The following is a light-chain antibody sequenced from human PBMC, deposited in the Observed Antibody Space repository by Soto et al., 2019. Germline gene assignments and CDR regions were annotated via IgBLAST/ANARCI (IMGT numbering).Light chain of an antibody. CDR3: QQYNNWPAIT. J-gene: IGKJ5*01. V-gene: IGKV3D-15*01. CDR1: QSVSSN. CDR2: GAS. Sequence: EIVLTQSPGTLSVSPGERATLPCRPSQSVSSNLAWYQQKPGQAPRLFIYGASTRATGIPARFSGSGSGTEFTLAISSLQSEDFAVYYCQQYNNWPAITFGQGTRLEI.